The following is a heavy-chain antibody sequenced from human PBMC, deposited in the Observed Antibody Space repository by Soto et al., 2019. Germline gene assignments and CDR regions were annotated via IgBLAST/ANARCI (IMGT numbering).Heavy chain of an antibody. CDR2: INPNSGGT. CDR3: ARDIGSGPQYYFDY. V-gene: IGHV1-2*04. J-gene: IGHJ4*02. D-gene: IGHD6-19*01. Sequence: QVQLVQSGAEVKKPGASVKVSCKASGYTFTGYYMHWVRQAPGQGLEWMGWINPNSGGTKYAKKVQGWVTMTRDTSISTAYMELRRLRSDDTDVYFCARDIGSGPQYYFDYWGQGALVTVSS. CDR1: GYTFTGYY.